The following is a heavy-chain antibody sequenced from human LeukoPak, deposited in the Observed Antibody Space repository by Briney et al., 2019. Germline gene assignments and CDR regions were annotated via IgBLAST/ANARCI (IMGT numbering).Heavy chain of an antibody. CDR3: ARRDTPIIDYGDPYYFDY. CDR1: GYTFTSYG. D-gene: IGHD4-17*01. J-gene: IGHJ4*02. V-gene: IGHV1-18*01. Sequence: GASVKVSCKASGYTFTSYGISWVRQAPGQGLEWMGWISAYNGNTNYAQKLQGRVTMTTDTSTSTAYMELRSLRSEDTAVYYCARRDTPIIDYGDPYYFDYWGQGTLVTVSS. CDR2: ISAYNGNT.